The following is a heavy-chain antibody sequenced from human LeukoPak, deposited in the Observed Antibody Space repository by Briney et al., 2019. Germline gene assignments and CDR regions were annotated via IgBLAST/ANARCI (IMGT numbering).Heavy chain of an antibody. CDR2: ISSTSTYI. Sequence: PGGSLRLSCAASGSTFTSYTMNWVRQAPGKGLEWVSSISSTSTYIFYADSVKGRLTISRDNAKNSLYLQMNSLRAEDTAVYYCARDFLNTFDIWGQGTMVTVSS. CDR3: ARDFLNTFDI. J-gene: IGHJ3*02. CDR1: GSTFTSYT. V-gene: IGHV3-21*01. D-gene: IGHD1/OR15-1a*01.